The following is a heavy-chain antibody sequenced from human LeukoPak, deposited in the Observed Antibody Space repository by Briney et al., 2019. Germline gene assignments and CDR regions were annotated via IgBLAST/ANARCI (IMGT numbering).Heavy chain of an antibody. CDR1: RFTFSSYS. Sequence: GGSLRLSCAASRFTFSSYSMNWVRQAPGKGLEWVSSISSSSSYIYYADSVKGRFTISRDNAKNTLYLQMNNLRAEDTAIYYCATDSYVSGSYYRLFYWGQGTLVTVSS. CDR3: ATDSYVSGSYYRLFY. V-gene: IGHV3-21*01. D-gene: IGHD3-10*01. J-gene: IGHJ4*02. CDR2: ISSSSSYI.